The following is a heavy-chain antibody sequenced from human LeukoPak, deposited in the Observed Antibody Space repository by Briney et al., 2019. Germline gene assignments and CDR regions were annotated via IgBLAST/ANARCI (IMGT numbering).Heavy chain of an antibody. J-gene: IGHJ4*02. CDR2: IYHSGST. Sequence: PSETLSLTRTVSGYSISSGYYWGWIRQPPVKGLEWIGSIYHSGSTYYNPSLKSRVTISVDTSKNQFSLKLSSVTAADTAVYYCARAISTVAGGGTFDYWGQGTLVTVSS. CDR1: GYSISSGYY. V-gene: IGHV4-38-2*02. CDR3: ARAISTVAGGGTFDY. D-gene: IGHD6-19*01.